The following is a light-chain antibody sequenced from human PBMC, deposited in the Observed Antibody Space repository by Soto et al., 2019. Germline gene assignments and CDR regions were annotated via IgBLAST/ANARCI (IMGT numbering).Light chain of an antibody. J-gene: IGLJ1*01. CDR2: DVS. CDR3: SSYTSSSTYV. V-gene: IGLV2-18*02. CDR1: SSDVGSSNG. Sequence: QSALTQPPSVSGSPGQAVTISCTGTSSDVGSSNGVSWYQQPPGTAPKLMIYDVSNRPSGVPDRFSGSKSGNTASLTISGLQAKDEADYYCSSYTSSSTYVFGTGTQLTVL.